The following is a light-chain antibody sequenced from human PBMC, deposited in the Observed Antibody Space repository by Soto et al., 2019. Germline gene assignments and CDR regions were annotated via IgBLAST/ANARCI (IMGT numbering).Light chain of an antibody. V-gene: IGKV3-11*01. J-gene: IGKJ5*01. Sequence: IFFRQSSPTLSLSPGERATISCRASQSVGSFLSWYQQKPGQAPGLLIYDTSIRATGIPARFSGSGSGTDFTLTISSLEPEDFAVYYCQQRNSCPPTFTFGQGTRLE. CDR3: QQRNSCPPTFT. CDR2: DTS. CDR1: QSVGSF.